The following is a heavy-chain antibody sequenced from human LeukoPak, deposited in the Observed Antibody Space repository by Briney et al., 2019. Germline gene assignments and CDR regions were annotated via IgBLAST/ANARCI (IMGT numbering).Heavy chain of an antibody. CDR1: GGSISSSSYY. Sequence: SETLSLTCTVSGGSISSSSYYWGWIRQPPGKGLEWIGSIYYSGSTYYNPSLKSRVTISVDTSKNQFSLKLSSVTAADTAVYYCARHGIAANRHYYYMDVWGKGTTVTVSS. CDR2: IYYSGST. J-gene: IGHJ6*03. D-gene: IGHD6-13*01. CDR3: ARHGIAANRHYYYMDV. V-gene: IGHV4-39*01.